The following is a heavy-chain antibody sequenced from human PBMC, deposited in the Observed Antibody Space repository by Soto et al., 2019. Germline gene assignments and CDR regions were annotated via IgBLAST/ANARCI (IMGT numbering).Heavy chain of an antibody. V-gene: IGHV4-39*01. J-gene: IGHJ4*02. CDR1: GGSISSSSYY. Sequence: PSETLSLTCTVSGGSISSSSYYWGWIRQPPGKGLEWIGSIYYSGSTYYNLSLKSRVTISVDTSKNQFSLKLSSVTAADTAVYYCARVPDYWGQGTLVTAPQ. CDR3: ARVPDY. CDR2: IYYSGST.